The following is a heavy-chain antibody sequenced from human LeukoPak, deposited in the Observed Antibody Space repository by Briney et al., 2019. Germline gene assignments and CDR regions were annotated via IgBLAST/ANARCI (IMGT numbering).Heavy chain of an antibody. D-gene: IGHD2-21*02. CDR2: INHSGST. Sequence: ETPSLTCAAYGGSFSSYYWSWICQPPGKGVEWIGEINHSGSTNYNPSLKSRVTISVDTSKNQFSLKLSSVTAADTAVYYCARGGTYCGRDCYSYAFDIWGPGTMVTVSS. V-gene: IGHV4-34*01. CDR3: ARGGTYCGRDCYSYAFDI. J-gene: IGHJ3*02. CDR1: GGSFSSYY.